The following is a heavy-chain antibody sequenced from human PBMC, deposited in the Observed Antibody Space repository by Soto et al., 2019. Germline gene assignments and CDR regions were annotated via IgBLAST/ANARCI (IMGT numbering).Heavy chain of an antibody. D-gene: IGHD2-2*02. CDR1: GFAFSNC. CDR2: IFHSETA. CDR3: ARAATPYRYGLDV. J-gene: IGHJ6*02. Sequence: PGGSLRLSCAVSGFAFSNCGMHWVRQSPGKGLEYIGEIFHSETANYNPSLKSRVTISIDKSKNQFSLRLTSVTAADTAVYYCARAATPYRYGLDVWGQGTTVTVS. V-gene: IGHV4-4*02.